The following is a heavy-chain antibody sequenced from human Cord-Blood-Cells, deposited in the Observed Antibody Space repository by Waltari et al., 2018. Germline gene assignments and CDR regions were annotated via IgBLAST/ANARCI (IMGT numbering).Heavy chain of an antibody. V-gene: IGHV1-2*02. CDR1: GYTFTGYY. D-gene: IGHD3-3*01. CDR2: INPNSGGT. J-gene: IGHJ6*02. CDR3: ARSSGNDFWSGYYYYGMDV. Sequence: QVQLVQSGAEVKKPGASVKVSCKASGYTFTGYYMQWVRQAPGPGLEWMGWINPNSGGTNYAQKFQGRVTMTRDTSISTAYMELSRLRSDDTAVYYCARSSGNDFWSGYYYYGMDVWGQGTTVTVSS.